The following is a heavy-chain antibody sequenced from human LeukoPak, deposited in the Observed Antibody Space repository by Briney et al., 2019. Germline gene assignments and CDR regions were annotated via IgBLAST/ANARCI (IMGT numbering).Heavy chain of an antibody. Sequence: GASVKVSCKASGYTLTGYYMHWVRQAPGQGLEWMGLINPNSGGTNYAQKFQGRVTMTRDTSISTAYMELSRLRSDDTAVYYCARVVAGYCSGGSCWGPTQFDYWGQGTLVTVSS. CDR2: INPNSGGT. V-gene: IGHV1-2*02. CDR3: ARVVAGYCSGGSCWGPTQFDY. D-gene: IGHD2-15*01. CDR1: GYTLTGYY. J-gene: IGHJ4*02.